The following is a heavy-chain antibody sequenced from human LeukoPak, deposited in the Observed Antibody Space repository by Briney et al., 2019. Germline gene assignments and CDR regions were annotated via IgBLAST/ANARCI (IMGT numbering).Heavy chain of an antibody. V-gene: IGHV1-69*13. D-gene: IGHD5-18*01. Sequence: ASVKVSCKASGGTLSSYAISWVRQAPGQGLEWMGGIIPIFGTANYAQKFQGRVTITADESTSTAYMELSSLRSEDTGVYYCASALVDTAMELKGLFDYWGQGTLVTVSS. CDR1: GGTLSSYA. CDR3: ASALVDTAMELKGLFDY. CDR2: IIPIFGTA. J-gene: IGHJ4*02.